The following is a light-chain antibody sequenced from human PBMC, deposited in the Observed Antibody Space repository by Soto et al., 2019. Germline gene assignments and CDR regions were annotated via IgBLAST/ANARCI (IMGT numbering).Light chain of an antibody. Sequence: EIVLTQSPGTLSLSPGERAALSCRASQSVSSDYLAWYRQKPGQAPRLLIYSASTRATGLPNRFSGGGSGTDFTLTITRLEPEDFAVYYCQQYGSSPWTFGQGTKVEVK. J-gene: IGKJ1*01. CDR3: QQYGSSPWT. CDR2: SAS. CDR1: QSVSSDY. V-gene: IGKV3-20*01.